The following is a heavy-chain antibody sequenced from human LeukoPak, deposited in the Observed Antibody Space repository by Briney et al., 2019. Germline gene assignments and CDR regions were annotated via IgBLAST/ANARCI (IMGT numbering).Heavy chain of an antibody. CDR3: ARDKYYYDSRSPFDP. CDR1: GFTFSSYA. Sequence: GRSLRLSCAASGFTFSSYAMHWVRQAPGKGLEWVAVISYDGSNKYYADSVKGRFTISRDNSKNTLYLQMNSLRAEDTAVYYCARDKYYYDSRSPFDPWGQGTLVTVSS. CDR2: ISYDGSNK. D-gene: IGHD3-22*01. V-gene: IGHV3-30-3*01. J-gene: IGHJ5*02.